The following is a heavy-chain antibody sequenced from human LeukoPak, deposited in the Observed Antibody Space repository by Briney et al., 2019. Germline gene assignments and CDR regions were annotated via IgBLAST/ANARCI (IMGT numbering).Heavy chain of an antibody. D-gene: IGHD6-19*01. CDR2: MFYSGST. Sequence: SETLSLTCNVSGVSISSSSYYWGWIRQPPGKGLEWIGSMFYSGSTYYNPSLKSRVTISVDTSKNQFSLKLSSVTAADTAVYYCARDSYSSGWYPYYYYGMDVWGQGTTVTVSS. V-gene: IGHV4-39*02. J-gene: IGHJ6*02. CDR1: GVSISSSSYY. CDR3: ARDSYSSGWYPYYYYGMDV.